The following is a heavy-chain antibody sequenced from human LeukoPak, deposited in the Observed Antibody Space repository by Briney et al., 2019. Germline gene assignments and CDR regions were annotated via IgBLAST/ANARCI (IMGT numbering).Heavy chain of an antibody. CDR3: ARDVPIAVAGTNAFDI. CDR1: GDTVSSDSAA. J-gene: IGHJ3*02. CDR2: TYYRSKYYN. V-gene: IGHV6-1*01. Sequence: SQTLSLTCAISGDTVSSDSAAWNWIRQSPSRGLGWLGRTYYRSKYYNDYALSVESRITITPDTSKNQFSLQLNSVTPEDTAVYYCARDVPIAVAGTNAFDIWGQGTLVTVSS. D-gene: IGHD6-19*01.